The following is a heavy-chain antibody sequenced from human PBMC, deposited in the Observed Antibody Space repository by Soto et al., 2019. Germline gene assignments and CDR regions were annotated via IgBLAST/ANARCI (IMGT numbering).Heavy chain of an antibody. CDR1: GFTFSSYA. D-gene: IGHD3-22*01. Sequence: GGSLRLSCAASGFTFSSYAMSWVRQAPGKGLEWVSAISGSGGSTYYADSVKGRFTISRDNSKNTLYLQMNSLRAEDTAVYYCAKVRDYDSSDPNAFDIWCQGTMVTVSS. V-gene: IGHV3-23*01. CDR2: ISGSGGST. J-gene: IGHJ3*02. CDR3: AKVRDYDSSDPNAFDI.